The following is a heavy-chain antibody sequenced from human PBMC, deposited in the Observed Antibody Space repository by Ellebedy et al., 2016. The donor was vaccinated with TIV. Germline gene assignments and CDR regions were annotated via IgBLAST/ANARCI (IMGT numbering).Heavy chain of an antibody. CDR2: ISSDGSET. Sequence: PGGSPRLSCAASGFTFSSYGFHWVRQAPGKGLEWVAFISSDGSETYYGDSVKGRFTISRDSSRNTVYLQMNNLRADDTAVYYCARVFISYFFDYWGQGTLVTVSS. J-gene: IGHJ4*02. CDR1: GFTFSSYG. D-gene: IGHD2-2*01. CDR3: ARVFISYFFDY. V-gene: IGHV3-33*05.